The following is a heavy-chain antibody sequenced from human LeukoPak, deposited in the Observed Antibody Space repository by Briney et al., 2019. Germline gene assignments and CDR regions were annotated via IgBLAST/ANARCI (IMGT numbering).Heavy chain of an antibody. CDR3: ASSRYDSSGYYGIIGY. CDR1: RFTFSNYV. V-gene: IGHV3-21*01. J-gene: IGHJ4*02. CDR2: ISRSSNYK. D-gene: IGHD3-22*01. Sequence: GGSLRLSCAASRFTFSNYVMSWVRQAPGKGLEWVSSISRSSNYKYYADSVKGRFTISRDNAKNSLYLQMNSLRAEDTALYYCASSRYDSSGYYGIIGYWGQGTLVTVSS.